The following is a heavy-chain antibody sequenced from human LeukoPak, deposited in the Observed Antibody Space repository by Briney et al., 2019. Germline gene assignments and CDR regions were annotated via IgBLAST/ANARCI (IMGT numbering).Heavy chain of an antibody. Sequence: ASVKVSCKASGYTFTNYGVTWVRQAPGQGLEWMGWISTYNGNTNYAQKLQGRVTMTTDTSTSTAYMELRSLRSDDTAVYYCARYCSSTSCYWSWFDPWGQGTLVTVSS. CDR1: GYTFTNYG. V-gene: IGHV1-18*01. J-gene: IGHJ5*02. D-gene: IGHD2-2*01. CDR3: ARYCSSTSCYWSWFDP. CDR2: ISTYNGNT.